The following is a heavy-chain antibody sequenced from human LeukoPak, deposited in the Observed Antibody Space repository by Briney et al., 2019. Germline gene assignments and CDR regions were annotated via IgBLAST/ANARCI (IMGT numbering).Heavy chain of an antibody. V-gene: IGHV1-3*03. J-gene: IGHJ4*02. CDR1: GYTFTSYA. D-gene: IGHD3-10*01. Sequence: GASVKVSCKASGYTFTSYAMHWVRQAPGQRLEWMGWINAGNGNTKYSQEFQGRVTITADKSTSTAYMELSSLRSEDTAVYYCARLSVSLTMVRGVITWRDYWGQGTLVTVSS. CDR2: INAGNGNT. CDR3: ARLSVSLTMVRGVITWRDY.